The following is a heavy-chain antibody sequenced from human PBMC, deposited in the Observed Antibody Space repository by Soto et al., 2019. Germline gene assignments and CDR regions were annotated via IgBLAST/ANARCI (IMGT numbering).Heavy chain of an antibody. CDR1: GGSISSSSYH. Sequence: PSETLSLTCTVSGGSISSSSYHWGWIRQPPGKGLEWIGNIHYSGSTYYNPSLKSRVTISVDTSKNQFSLMLSSVTAADTAMYYCGRRGDYGSGKFDIWGQGTMVT. CDR2: IHYSGST. D-gene: IGHD3-10*01. CDR3: GRRGDYGSGKFDI. J-gene: IGHJ3*02. V-gene: IGHV4-39*01.